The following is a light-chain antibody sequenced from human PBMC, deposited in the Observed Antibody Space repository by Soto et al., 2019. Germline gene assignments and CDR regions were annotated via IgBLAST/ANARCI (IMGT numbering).Light chain of an antibody. V-gene: IGKV3-15*01. J-gene: IGKJ5*01. CDR3: QQYNNWPFS. CDR1: QGVTTN. CDR2: DVS. Sequence: EIVMTQSPATLSVSPGERATLSCRAGQGVTTNFAWYQQKSGQSPRLLIYDVSTRATGVPARFSGTGSETDFTLTLSGLQSDDSAVYFCQQYNNWPFSFGQGTRLEIK.